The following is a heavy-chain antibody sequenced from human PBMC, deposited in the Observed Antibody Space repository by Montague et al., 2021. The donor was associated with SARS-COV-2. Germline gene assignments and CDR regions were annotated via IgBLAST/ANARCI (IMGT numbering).Heavy chain of an antibody. CDR1: GFSLSTSGMC. Sequence: PVLVKPTQTLTLTCTFSGFSLSTSGMCVSWIRQPPGKALEWLARIDWDDDKYYSTSLKTRLTISKDTSKNQVVLTMTNMDPVDTATYYCVRTSIPAAGTAFDIWGQGTMVTVSS. V-gene: IGHV2-70*11. D-gene: IGHD6-13*01. CDR3: VRTSIPAAGTAFDI. CDR2: IDWDDDK. J-gene: IGHJ3*02.